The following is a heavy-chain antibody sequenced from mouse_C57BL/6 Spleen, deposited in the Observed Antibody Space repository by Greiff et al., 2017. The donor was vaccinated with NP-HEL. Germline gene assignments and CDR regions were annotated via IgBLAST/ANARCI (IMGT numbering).Heavy chain of an antibody. CDR1: GYTFTDYE. CDR2: IDPETGGT. Sequence: VQLQQSGAELVRPGASVTLSCKASGYTFTDYEMHWVKQTPVHGLEWIGAIDPETGGTAYNQKFKGKAILTADKSSSTAYMELRSLTSEDSAVYYCTSLDGYSYWYFDVWGTGTTVTVAS. V-gene: IGHV1-15*01. D-gene: IGHD2-3*01. CDR3: TSLDGYSYWYFDV. J-gene: IGHJ1*03.